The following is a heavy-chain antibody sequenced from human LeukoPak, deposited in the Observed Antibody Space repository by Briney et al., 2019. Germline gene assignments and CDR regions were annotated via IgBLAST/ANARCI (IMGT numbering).Heavy chain of an antibody. CDR2: ISYSSSAI. CDR3: ARDSYGSSGYYYVSDY. V-gene: IGHV3-48*02. D-gene: IGHD3-22*01. J-gene: IGHJ4*02. CDR1: GFTFSTCS. Sequence: GGSLRLSCAASGFTFSTCSMNWVRQAPGKGLEWVSYISYSSSAIYYADSVKGRFTISRDSAKNSLYLRMNSLRDEDTAVYYCARDSYGSSGYYYVSDYWGQGTLVTVSS.